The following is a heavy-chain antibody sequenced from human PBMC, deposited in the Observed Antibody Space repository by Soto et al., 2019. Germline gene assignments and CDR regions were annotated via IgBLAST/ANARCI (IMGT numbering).Heavy chain of an antibody. CDR2: IWYDGSNK. Sequence: QVQLVESGGGVVQPGRSLRLSCAASRFTFSRYGMHWVRQAPGKGLEWVAIIWYDGSNKYYADSVKGRFTISRDDSKNTVYLQMNSLRAEDTDVYYCARDRDYSYFDYWGQGTLVTVSS. V-gene: IGHV3-33*01. D-gene: IGHD4-4*01. J-gene: IGHJ4*02. CDR1: RFTFSRYG. CDR3: ARDRDYSYFDY.